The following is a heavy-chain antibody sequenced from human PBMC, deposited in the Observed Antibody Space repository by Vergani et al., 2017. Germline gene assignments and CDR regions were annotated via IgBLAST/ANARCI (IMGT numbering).Heavy chain of an antibody. J-gene: IGHJ4*02. V-gene: IGHV3-30*02. Sequence: QVQLVDSGGGVVQPGGSLRLSCAASGFTFSDYAMHWVRQAPGKGLEWVAFISYDGSNKYYADSVEGRFTISRDNSKNTLYLQMNSLRTEDTAVYFCAKVRDANQLPHYWSQGTLVTVSS. CDR2: ISYDGSNK. CDR1: GFTFSDYA. D-gene: IGHD2-2*01. CDR3: AKVRDANQLPHY.